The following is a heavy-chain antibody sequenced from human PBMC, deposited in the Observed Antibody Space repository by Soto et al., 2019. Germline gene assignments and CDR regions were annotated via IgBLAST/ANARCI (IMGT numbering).Heavy chain of an antibody. CDR1: GYTVTELS. CDR2: FGPEDGET. V-gene: IGHV1-24*01. J-gene: IGHJ6*02. Sequence: GASVKVGCKACGYTVTELSMHGVRQAPGKGLEWMGGFGPEDGETIYAQKFQGRVTMTEDTSTDTAYMELSSLRSEDTSVYYCATVWNRAAAYYFYGMDVWGQGTTVTVSS. D-gene: IGHD6-13*01. CDR3: ATVWNRAAAYYFYGMDV.